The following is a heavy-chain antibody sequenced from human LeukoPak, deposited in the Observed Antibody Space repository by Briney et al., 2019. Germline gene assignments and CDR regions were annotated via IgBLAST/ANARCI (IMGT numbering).Heavy chain of an antibody. V-gene: IGHV4-34*01. CDR3: ARVRSGSYYLDY. CDR1: GGSISSYY. D-gene: IGHD1-26*01. CDR2: INHSGST. Sequence: SETLSLTCTVSGGSISSYYWSWIRQPPGKGMEWIGEINHSGSTNYNPSLKSRVTISVDTSKNQFSLKLSSVTAADTAVYYCARVRSGSYYLDYWGQGTLVTVSS. J-gene: IGHJ4*02.